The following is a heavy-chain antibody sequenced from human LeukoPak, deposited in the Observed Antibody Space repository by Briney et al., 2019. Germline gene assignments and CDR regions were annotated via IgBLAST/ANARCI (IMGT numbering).Heavy chain of an antibody. D-gene: IGHD3-10*01. J-gene: IGHJ4*02. V-gene: IGHV1-3*01. CDR1: GYTFTSYA. CDR3: ASYDPYYYGSGSYEAAFDY. CDR2: INAGNGNT. Sequence: ASVKVSCKASGYTFTSYAMHWVRQAPGQRLEWMGWINAGNGNTKYSQKFQGRATITRDTSASTAYMELGSLRSEDTAVYYCASYDPYYYGSGSYEAAFDYWGQGTLVTVSS.